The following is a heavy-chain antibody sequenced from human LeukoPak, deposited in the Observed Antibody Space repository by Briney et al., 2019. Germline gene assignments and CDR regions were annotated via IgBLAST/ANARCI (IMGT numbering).Heavy chain of an antibody. CDR2: ISGGGSTI. Sequence: GGSLRLSCAASGFTFSSYEMNWVRQAPGKGLEWVSYISGGGSTIYYADSVRGRFTISRDNAKNSLYLQMNSLRVEDTAVYYCARSFYDILIGYYQYFDYWGQGTLVTVSS. CDR1: GFTFSSYE. V-gene: IGHV3-48*03. CDR3: ARSFYDILIGYYQYFDY. J-gene: IGHJ4*02. D-gene: IGHD3-9*01.